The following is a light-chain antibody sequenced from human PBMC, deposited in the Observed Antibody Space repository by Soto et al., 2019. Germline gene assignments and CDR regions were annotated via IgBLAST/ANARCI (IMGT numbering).Light chain of an antibody. CDR3: QQCATAPLT. Sequence: ENVLTQSPCTLSLSPGERATLSCRASQSIGNNYLAWYQQKPGQAPRLLIYDASNRATGIPDRFSGSGSGTDFTLTIRRLEPEDFAVYYCQQCATAPLTFGQGTKVEIK. CDR2: DAS. V-gene: IGKV3-20*01. J-gene: IGKJ1*01. CDR1: QSIGNNY.